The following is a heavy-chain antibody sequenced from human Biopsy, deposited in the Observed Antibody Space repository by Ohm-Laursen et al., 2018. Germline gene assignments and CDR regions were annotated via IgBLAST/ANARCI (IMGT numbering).Heavy chain of an antibody. D-gene: IGHD6-25*01. V-gene: IGHV4-4*07. J-gene: IGHJ2*01. CDR2: IYTSGIT. CDR3: ARRSAANWYFNL. CDR1: GGSLSSYS. Sequence: SETLSLTCTVSGGSLSSYSWSWVRQPAGKRLEWIGQIYTSGITNYNPSLKSRVTISLDTSNNQLSLRLRSVTAADAAVYYCARRSAANWYFNLWGRGTLVTVSS.